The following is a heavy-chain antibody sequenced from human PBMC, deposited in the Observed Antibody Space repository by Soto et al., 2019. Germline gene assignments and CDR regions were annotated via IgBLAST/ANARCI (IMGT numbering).Heavy chain of an antibody. CDR1: GFTFSDYY. V-gene: IGHV3-11*04. D-gene: IGHD3-16*02. CDR2: ISSRGTVK. J-gene: IGHJ5*02. Sequence: GSLRLSCAASGFTFSDYYMSWIRQAPGKGLEWISYISSRGTVKYHADSVKGRFTISRDNAKNSLYLQMNSLRAEDTVVYYCTRYRWFDAWGQGTLVTVSS. CDR3: TRYRWFDA.